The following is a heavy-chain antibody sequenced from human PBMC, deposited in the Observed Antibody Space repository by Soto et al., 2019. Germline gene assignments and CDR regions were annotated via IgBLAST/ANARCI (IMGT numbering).Heavy chain of an antibody. Sequence: AGGSLRLSCAASGFTFSDYFMSWIRQAPGKGLEWVSYISSSGSTIYYADSVKGRFTISRDNAKNSLYLQMNSLRAEDTAVYYCARDGITIFGVAAEIDYWGQGTLVTVSS. J-gene: IGHJ4*02. D-gene: IGHD3-3*01. CDR3: ARDGITIFGVAAEIDY. CDR1: GFTFSDYF. V-gene: IGHV3-11*01. CDR2: ISSSGSTI.